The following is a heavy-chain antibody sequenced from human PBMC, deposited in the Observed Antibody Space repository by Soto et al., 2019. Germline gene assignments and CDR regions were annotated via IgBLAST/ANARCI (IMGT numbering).Heavy chain of an antibody. CDR2: IYHSGST. V-gene: IGHV4-4*02. J-gene: IGHJ3*02. CDR1: GGSISSSNW. D-gene: IGHD5-18*01. Sequence: QVQLQESGPGLVKPSGTLSLTCAVSGGSISSSNWWSWVRQPPGKGLEWIGEIYHSGSTNYNPSLKGRFPISLDKSKNRFSLKLSSVTAADTAVYYCAREVFIQLWFHAFDIWAKGQWSPSLQ. CDR3: AREVFIQLWFHAFDI.